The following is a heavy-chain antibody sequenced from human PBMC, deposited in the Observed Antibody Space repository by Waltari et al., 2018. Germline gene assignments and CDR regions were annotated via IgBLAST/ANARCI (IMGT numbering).Heavy chain of an antibody. D-gene: IGHD2-21*01. CDR3: AKDRDESEPYCGSNCYWDY. CDR1: GFNFNTYD. CDR2: ISPSGGNT. Sequence: EVQRLVSVGGLVQPGGSLRLSCAASGFNFNTYDMSWVRQAPGKGLEWVSAISPSGGNTHYADSVKGRFSISRDNSKNTLYLQLNSLRAEDTAVYYCAKDRDESEPYCGSNCYWDYWGQGTLVTVSS. J-gene: IGHJ4*02. V-gene: IGHV3-23*01.